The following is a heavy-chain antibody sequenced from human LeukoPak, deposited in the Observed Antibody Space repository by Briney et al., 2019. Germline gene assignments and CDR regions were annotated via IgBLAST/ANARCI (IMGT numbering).Heavy chain of an antibody. J-gene: IGHJ3*02. D-gene: IGHD1-26*01. V-gene: IGHV4-39*01. CDR1: GGSVSSTSYY. CDR3: ARLSGNGFDM. Sequence: SGTLSLTCTVSGGSVSSTSYYWGWIRQPPGKGLEWIGSIYYSGSTYYNPSLKSRVTISVDTSKNRFTLKLSSVTAANTAVYYCARLSGNGFDMWGQGTTVTVSS. CDR2: IYYSGST.